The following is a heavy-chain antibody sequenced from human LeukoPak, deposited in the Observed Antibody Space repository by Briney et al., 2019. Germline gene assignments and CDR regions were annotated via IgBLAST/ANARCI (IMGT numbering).Heavy chain of an antibody. V-gene: IGHV3-48*03. CDR2: ITSSGTTI. CDR3: ARLYSSSSGKAFDI. J-gene: IGHJ3*02. CDR1: GFTFSNYE. D-gene: IGHD6-6*01. Sequence: GGSLRLSCAASGFTFSNYEMNWVRQAPGKGLEWLSYITSSGTTIYYADSVKGRFSISRDNAKNSLYLQMNSLRAEDTAVYYCARLYSSSSGKAFDIWGQGTMVTVSS.